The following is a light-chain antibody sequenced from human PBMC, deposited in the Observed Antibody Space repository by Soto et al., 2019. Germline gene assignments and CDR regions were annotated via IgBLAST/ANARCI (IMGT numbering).Light chain of an antibody. Sequence: DIQLTQSRSFLSASVGSRLTITCRASQSISSYLNWYQQKQGKAPKLMIYAASSLQSGVPSRFSGSGYGTDFNLTIRNLQTGDFATYFCLQHYSYPRTFGQGTKVDIK. CDR1: QSISSY. V-gene: IGKV1-17*02. CDR3: LQHYSYPRT. CDR2: AAS. J-gene: IGKJ1*01.